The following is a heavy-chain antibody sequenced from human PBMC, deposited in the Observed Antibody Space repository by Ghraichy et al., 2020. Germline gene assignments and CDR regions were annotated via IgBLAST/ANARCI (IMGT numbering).Heavy chain of an antibody. CDR2: IIPIFGTA. D-gene: IGHD6-19*01. V-gene: IGHV1-69*13. CDR1: GGTFSSYA. Sequence: SVKVSCKASGGTFSSYAISWVRQAPGQGLEWMGGIIPIFGTANYAQKFQGRVTITADESTSTAYMELSSLRSEDTAVYYCASRPPAIAVAGIRFDYWGQGTLVTVSS. CDR3: ASRPPAIAVAGIRFDY. J-gene: IGHJ4*02.